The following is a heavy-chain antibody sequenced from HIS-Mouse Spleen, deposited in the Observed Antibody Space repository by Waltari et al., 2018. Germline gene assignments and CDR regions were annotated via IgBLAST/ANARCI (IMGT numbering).Heavy chain of an antibody. CDR1: GGSISSGGYY. CDR3: AGSPYYDFWSGYSDNWFDP. D-gene: IGHD3-3*01. J-gene: IGHJ5*02. V-gene: IGHV4-31*03. CDR2: IYYSGST. Sequence: QVQLQESGPGLVQPSQTLSLTCTVSGGSISSGGYYWSWIRQHPGKGLEWIGYIYYSGSTYYNPSLKSRVTISVDTSKNQFSLKLSSVTAADTAVYYCAGSPYYDFWSGYSDNWFDPWGQGTLVTVSS.